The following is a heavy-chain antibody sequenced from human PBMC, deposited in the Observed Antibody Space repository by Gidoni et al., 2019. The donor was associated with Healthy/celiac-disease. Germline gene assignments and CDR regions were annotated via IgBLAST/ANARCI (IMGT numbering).Heavy chain of an antibody. Sequence: EVQLVESGGGLVKPGGSLRLSCAASGFTFSSYSMNWVRQAPGKGLEWVSSISSSSSYIYYADSVKGRFTISRDNAKNSLYLQMKSLRAEDTAVYYCAREGYCSGGSCYSYAFDIWGQGTMVTVSS. CDR1: GFTFSSYS. D-gene: IGHD2-15*01. CDR3: AREGYCSGGSCYSYAFDI. J-gene: IGHJ3*02. V-gene: IGHV3-21*01. CDR2: ISSSSSYI.